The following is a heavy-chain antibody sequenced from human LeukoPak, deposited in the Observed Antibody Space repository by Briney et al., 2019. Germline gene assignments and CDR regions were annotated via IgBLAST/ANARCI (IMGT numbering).Heavy chain of an antibody. CDR2: NYHSGST. D-gene: IGHD6-19*01. J-gene: IGHJ4*02. Sequence: SETLSLTCTVSGYSISSGYYWGWIRQPPGKGLEWIGSNYHSGSTYYNPSLKSRVTISVDTSKNQFSLKLSSVTAADTAVYYCASLGRAVAGPYWGQGTLVTVSS. CDR1: GYSISSGYY. CDR3: ASLGRAVAGPY. V-gene: IGHV4-38-2*02.